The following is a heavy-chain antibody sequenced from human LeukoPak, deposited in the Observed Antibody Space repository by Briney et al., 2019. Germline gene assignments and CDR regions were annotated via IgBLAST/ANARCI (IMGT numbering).Heavy chain of an antibody. CDR1: GFTFSSYW. D-gene: IGHD6-6*01. Sequence: GGSLRLSCAASGFTFSSYWMNWARQAPGKGLEWVASINHNGNVNYYVDSVKGRFTISRDNAKNSLYLQMSNLRAEDTAVYYCARSSYSSSSSVWGQGTMVTVSS. CDR3: ARSSYSSSSSV. V-gene: IGHV3-7*03. CDR2: INHNGNVN. J-gene: IGHJ3*01.